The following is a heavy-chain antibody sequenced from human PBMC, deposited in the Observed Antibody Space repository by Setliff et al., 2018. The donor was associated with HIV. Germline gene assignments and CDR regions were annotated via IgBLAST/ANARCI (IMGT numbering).Heavy chain of an antibody. V-gene: IGHV1-2*02. CDR1: GYSFTGFY. D-gene: IGHD3-22*01. CDR3: ARDKYYDSSANYFDR. J-gene: IGHJ5*02. Sequence: GASVKVSCKASGYSFTGFYIHWVRQAPGQGLEWMGWVNPNTGDTNFAQKFQDRLTMARDTSIRTAYMELSRLTSDDTAVYFCARDKYYDSSANYFDRWGQGTLVTVSS. CDR2: VNPNTGDT.